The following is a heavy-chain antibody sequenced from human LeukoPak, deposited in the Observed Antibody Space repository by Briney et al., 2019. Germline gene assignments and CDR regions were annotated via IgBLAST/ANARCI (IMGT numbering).Heavy chain of an antibody. CDR3: ARESWALDY. J-gene: IGHJ4*02. CDR1: GFTSNNYE. V-gene: IGHV3-48*03. Sequence: PGGSLRLSCAASGFTSNNYEMNWVRQAPGKGLEWVSYIDTSGSTIYYADSVRGRFTISRDNAKNSLYLQMNSLRAEDTAVYYCARESWALDYWGQGTLVTVSS. CDR2: IDTSGSTI.